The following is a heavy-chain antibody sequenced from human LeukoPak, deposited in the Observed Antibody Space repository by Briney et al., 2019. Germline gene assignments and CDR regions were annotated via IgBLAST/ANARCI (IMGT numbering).Heavy chain of an antibody. CDR3: ARDERYCSSTSCYFSY. J-gene: IGHJ4*02. Sequence: PGGSLRLSCAASGFTFSSYSMNWVRQAPGKGLEWVSFISSSSSYIYYADSVKGRFTISRDNAKNSLYLQMNSLRAEDTAVYYCARDERYCSSTSCYFSYWGQGTLVTVSS. CDR1: GFTFSSYS. V-gene: IGHV3-21*01. CDR2: ISSSSSYI. D-gene: IGHD2-2*01.